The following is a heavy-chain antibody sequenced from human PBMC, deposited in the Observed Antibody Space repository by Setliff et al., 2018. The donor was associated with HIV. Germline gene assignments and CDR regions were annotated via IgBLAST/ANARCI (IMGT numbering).Heavy chain of an antibody. CDR2: IYSTDTT. Sequence: SETLSLTCTVSAVSIGGYSWSWIRQSPGKGLEWIGSIYSTDTTNHNPSLESRVTISVGKSKNQFSLKLNSVTAADTAVYYCARHGTWNSQRFHFDYWGQGTPVTV. CDR1: AVSIGGYS. D-gene: IGHD1-7*01. V-gene: IGHV4-4*09. J-gene: IGHJ4*02. CDR3: ARHGTWNSQRFHFDY.